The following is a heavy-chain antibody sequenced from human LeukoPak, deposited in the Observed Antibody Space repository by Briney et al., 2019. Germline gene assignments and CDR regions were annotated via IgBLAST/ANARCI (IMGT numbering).Heavy chain of an antibody. J-gene: IGHJ3*02. Sequence: GGSLRLSCAASGFTFSSYAMSWVRQAPGKGLEWVSRITRDGSSTTYADSVKGRFTTSRDNAKNTLYLQMDSLRDDDTAVYYCARDLRGTSGWSAFDIWGQGTMVTVSS. D-gene: IGHD6-19*01. CDR3: ARDLRGTSGWSAFDI. V-gene: IGHV3-74*01. CDR1: GFTFSSYA. CDR2: ITRDGSST.